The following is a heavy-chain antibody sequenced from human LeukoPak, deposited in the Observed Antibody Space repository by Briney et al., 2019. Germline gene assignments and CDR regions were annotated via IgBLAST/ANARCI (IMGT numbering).Heavy chain of an antibody. CDR1: GFTFSSYE. D-gene: IGHD5-24*01. CDR2: ISSSGSTI. V-gene: IGHV3-48*03. J-gene: IGHJ6*02. Sequence: GGSLRLSCAASGFTFSSYEMNWVRQAPGKGLEWVSYISSSGSTIYYADSVKGRFTISRDNAKNSLYLQMNSLRAEDTAVYYCARERWLQSPLDYYYYGMDVWGQGTTVTVSS. CDR3: ARERWLQSPLDYYYYGMDV.